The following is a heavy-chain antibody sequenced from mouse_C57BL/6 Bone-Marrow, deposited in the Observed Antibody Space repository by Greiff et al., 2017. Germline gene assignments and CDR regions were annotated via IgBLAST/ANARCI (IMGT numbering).Heavy chain of an antibody. D-gene: IGHD2-3*01. CDR2: IYPRDGST. CDR1: GYTFTSYD. V-gene: IGHV1-85*01. Sequence: VKLQESGPGLVKPGASVKLSCKASGYTFTSYDINWVKPRPGQGLEWIGWIYPRDGSTKYNEKFKGKATLTVDTSSSTAYMERHSLTSEDSAVYFCARPIYDGYYDYFDYWGQGTTLTVSS. J-gene: IGHJ2*01. CDR3: ARPIYDGYYDYFDY.